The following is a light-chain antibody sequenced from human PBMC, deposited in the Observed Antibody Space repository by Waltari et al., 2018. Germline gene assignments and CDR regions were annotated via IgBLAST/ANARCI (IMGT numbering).Light chain of an antibody. V-gene: IGLV1-51*02. J-gene: IGLJ2*01. CDR1: SSNIGTDY. Sequence: QSVLTQPPSVSAAPGQKVTISCPGSSSNIGTDYVSWYQQLPGTAPKLFIYENNKRPSGIPDRFSGSKSGTSATLGITGLQTGDEADYYCGTWDTSLSALIFGGGTKLTVL. CDR3: GTWDTSLSALI. CDR2: ENN.